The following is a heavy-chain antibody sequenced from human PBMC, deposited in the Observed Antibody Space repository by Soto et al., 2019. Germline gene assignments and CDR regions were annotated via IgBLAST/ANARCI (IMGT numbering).Heavy chain of an antibody. D-gene: IGHD6-13*01. V-gene: IGHV4-39*01. Sequence: QLQLQESGPGLVKPSETLSLTCTVSVGSISSSNYYWGWIRQPPGKGLEWIGIIYYSGSTYYNPSRKIRVTISVDTSKNQFALKLSSVTAADTAVYYCARRGSSRWDGVWGQGTLVTVSS. CDR1: VGSISSSNYY. CDR2: IYYSGST. CDR3: ARRGSSRWDGV. J-gene: IGHJ4*02.